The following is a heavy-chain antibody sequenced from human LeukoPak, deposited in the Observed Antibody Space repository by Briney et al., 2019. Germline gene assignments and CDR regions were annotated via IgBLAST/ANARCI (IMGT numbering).Heavy chain of an antibody. Sequence: ASVKVFCKASGYTFTSYYMHWVRQAPGQGLEWMGIINPNSGGTNYAQKFQGRVTMTRDTSISTAYMELSRLRSDDTAVYYCAREDEFDYWGQGTLVIVSS. V-gene: IGHV1-2*02. J-gene: IGHJ4*02. CDR3: AREDEFDY. CDR1: GYTFTSYY. CDR2: INPNSGGT.